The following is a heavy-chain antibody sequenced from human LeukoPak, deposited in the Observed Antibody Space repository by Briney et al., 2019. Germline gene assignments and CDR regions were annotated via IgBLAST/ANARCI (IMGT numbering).Heavy chain of an antibody. D-gene: IGHD3-10*02. CDR1: GGSISSSSYY. CDR2: IYYSGST. J-gene: IGHJ5*02. V-gene: IGHV4-39*07. Sequence: PSETLSLTCTVSGGSISSSSYYWGWIRQPPGKGLEWIGSIYYSGSTYYNPSLKSRVTISVDTSKNQFSLKLSSVTAADTAVYYCARDGRFMFNWFDPWGQGTLVTVSS. CDR3: ARDGRFMFNWFDP.